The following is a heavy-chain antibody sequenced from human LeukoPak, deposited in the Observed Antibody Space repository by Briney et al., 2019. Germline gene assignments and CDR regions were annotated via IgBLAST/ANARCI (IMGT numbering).Heavy chain of an antibody. D-gene: IGHD3-3*01. V-gene: IGHV1-46*01. Sequence: ASVTVSCKASGYTFTSYYMHWVRQAPGQGLEWMGIINPSGGSTSYAQKFQGRVTMTRDMSTSTVYMELSSLRSEDTAVYYCARADNLRFLEWLYPYYFDYWGQGTLVTVSS. CDR3: ARADNLRFLEWLYPYYFDY. CDR2: INPSGGST. J-gene: IGHJ4*02. CDR1: GYTFTSYY.